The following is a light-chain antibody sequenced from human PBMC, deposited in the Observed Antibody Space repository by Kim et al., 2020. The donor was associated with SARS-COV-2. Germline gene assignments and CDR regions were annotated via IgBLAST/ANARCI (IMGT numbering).Light chain of an antibody. Sequence: LSPGERATLSCRASQSVSSNYLAWYQQRPGQAPRLFIYGASSRATGIPDRFSGSGSGTDFTLTISRLEPEDFAVYYCQQYGSSPLTFGGGTKLEI. CDR1: QSVSSNY. J-gene: IGKJ4*01. CDR2: GAS. CDR3: QQYGSSPLT. V-gene: IGKV3-20*01.